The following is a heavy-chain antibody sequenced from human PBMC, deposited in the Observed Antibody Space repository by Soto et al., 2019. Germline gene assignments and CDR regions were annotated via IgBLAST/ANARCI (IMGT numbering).Heavy chain of an antibody. Sequence: QVQLVESGGGVVQPGRSLRLSCAASGFTFSSYGMHWVRQAPGKGLEWVAVIWYDGSNKYYADSVKGRFTISRDNSKNTLYLQMNSLRAEDTAVYYCARVRVGNYYYYGMDVWGQGTTVTVSS. CDR3: ARVRVGNYYYYGMDV. CDR1: GFTFSSYG. D-gene: IGHD7-27*01. CDR2: IWYDGSNK. J-gene: IGHJ6*02. V-gene: IGHV3-33*01.